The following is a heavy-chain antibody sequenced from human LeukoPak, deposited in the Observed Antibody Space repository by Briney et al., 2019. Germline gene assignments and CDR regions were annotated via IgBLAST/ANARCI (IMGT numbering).Heavy chain of an antibody. J-gene: IGHJ4*02. V-gene: IGHV3-33*01. CDR3: ARDPGDFYFDH. CDR2: IWSDGSEK. Sequence: GGSLRLSCAASGFIFSNYGMHWVRQAPGKGLEWVAVIWSDGSEKYCADSVKGRFTISRDNSKNTLYVQMNSLRVEDTAVYYCARDPGDFYFDHWGQGTLVTVSS. CDR1: GFIFSNYG. D-gene: IGHD4-17*01.